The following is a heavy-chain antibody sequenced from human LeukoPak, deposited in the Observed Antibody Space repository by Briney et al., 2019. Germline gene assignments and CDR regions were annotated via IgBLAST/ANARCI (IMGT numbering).Heavy chain of an antibody. CDR1: GFTFSSYW. J-gene: IGHJ6*03. CDR2: INWNGGST. V-gene: IGHV3-20*04. CDR3: ARHLDGYNIGYYYYCMDV. Sequence: GGSLRLSCAASGFTFSSYWMSWVRQAPGKGLEWVSGINWNGGSTGYADSVKGRFTISRDNAKNSLYLQMNSLRAEDTALYYCARHLDGYNIGYYYYCMDVWGKGTTVTVSS. D-gene: IGHD5-24*01.